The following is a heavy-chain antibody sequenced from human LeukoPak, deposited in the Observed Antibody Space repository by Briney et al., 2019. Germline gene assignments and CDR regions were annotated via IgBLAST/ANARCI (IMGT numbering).Heavy chain of an antibody. Sequence: LKESGPTLVKPPQTLTLTCTFSGFSLSTSGVGVGWIRQPPGKALEWLALIYWDDDKRYSPSLKWRLTITKDTSKNQVVLRMTNMDPVDTATHYCAHISGRDGYNYGLDFDYWGPGTLVTVSS. J-gene: IGHJ4*02. CDR2: IYWDDDK. D-gene: IGHD5-24*01. CDR3: AHISGRDGYNYGLDFDY. V-gene: IGHV2-5*02. CDR1: GFSLSTSGVG.